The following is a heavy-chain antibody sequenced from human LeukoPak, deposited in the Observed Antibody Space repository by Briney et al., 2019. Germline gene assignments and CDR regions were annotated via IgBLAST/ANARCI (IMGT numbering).Heavy chain of an antibody. J-gene: IGHJ3*02. V-gene: IGHV4-34*01. D-gene: IGHD4-17*01. CDR2: INHSGST. CDR1: GGSFSGYY. CDR3: ARDGRADYGDRDAFDI. Sequence: SETLSLTCAVYGGSFSGYYWSWIRQPPGKGLEWIGEINHSGSTNYNPSLKSRVTISVDTSKNQFSLKLSSVTAADTAVYYCARDGRADYGDRDAFDIWGQGTMVTVSS.